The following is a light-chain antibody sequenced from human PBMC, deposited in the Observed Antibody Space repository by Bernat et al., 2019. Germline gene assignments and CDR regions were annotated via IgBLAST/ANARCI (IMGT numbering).Light chain of an antibody. J-gene: IGKJ2*01. CDR2: AAS. CDR3: QQSHITPYT. Sequence: DIQMTQSPSSLSASVGDRVTITCRTSQPINNYLMWYQHKPGTAPKLLIYAASSVKSGVPSRFIGSGYGTDFTLTVTSLQPADFATYFCQQSHITPYTFGQGTKVDI. V-gene: IGKV1-39*01. CDR1: QPINNY.